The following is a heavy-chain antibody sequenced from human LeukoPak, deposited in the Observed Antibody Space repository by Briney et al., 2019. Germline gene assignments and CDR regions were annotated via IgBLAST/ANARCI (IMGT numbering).Heavy chain of an antibody. V-gene: IGHV1-2*02. CDR1: GYTFTGYY. J-gene: IGHJ2*01. D-gene: IGHD1-1*01. CDR3: ARANRRSTGLYRYFDL. Sequence: ASVKVSCKASGYTFTGYYLHWVRQAPGQGLEWMGWINPNSGGTNYAQKFQGRVTMTRDTSISTAYMELSRLRSDDTAVYYCARANRRSTGLYRYFDLWGRGTLVTVSS. CDR2: INPNSGGT.